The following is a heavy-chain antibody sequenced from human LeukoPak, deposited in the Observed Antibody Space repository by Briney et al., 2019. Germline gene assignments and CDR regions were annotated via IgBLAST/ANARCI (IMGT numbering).Heavy chain of an antibody. Sequence: PGGPLRLSCAASVFTFDDYAMHRVRQALGKGVVWVSRISWNSGCIGYADSVKGRFTISRDNAKNSLYLQMNSLRAEDTALYYCAKEVGYSYGTDAFDIWGQGTMVTVSS. D-gene: IGHD5-18*01. J-gene: IGHJ3*02. CDR3: AKEVGYSYGTDAFDI. CDR1: VFTFDDYA. CDR2: ISWNSGCI. V-gene: IGHV3-9*01.